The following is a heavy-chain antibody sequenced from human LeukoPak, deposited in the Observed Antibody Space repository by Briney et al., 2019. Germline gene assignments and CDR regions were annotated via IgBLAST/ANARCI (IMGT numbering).Heavy chain of an antibody. CDR3: ARGLIVVANTGTFDF. CDR2: IYYTGST. V-gene: IGHV4-59*01. J-gene: IGHJ3*01. CDR1: GGSISSNY. D-gene: IGHD3-22*01. Sequence: PSETLSLTCTVSGGSISSNYWNWIRQPPGKGLEWMGYIYYTGSTSYNPSLKNRVTISADTSKNQFSLRLTSATAADTPVYYCARGLIVVANTGTFDFWGQGTMVTVSS.